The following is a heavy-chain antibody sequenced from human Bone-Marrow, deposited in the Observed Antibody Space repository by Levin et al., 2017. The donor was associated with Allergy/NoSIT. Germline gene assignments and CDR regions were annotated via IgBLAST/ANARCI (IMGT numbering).Heavy chain of an antibody. CDR3: ARGRGSYLRWYFDL. CDR1: GFTFSSHG. CDR2: ISGSGGST. D-gene: IGHD1-26*01. V-gene: IGHV3-23*01. Sequence: GESLKISCAASGFTFSSHGMSWVRQAPGKGLEWVSAISGSGGSTYYADSVKGRFTISRDNSKNTLYLQMNSLRAEDTAVYYCARGRGSYLRWYFDLWGRGTLVTVSS. J-gene: IGHJ2*01.